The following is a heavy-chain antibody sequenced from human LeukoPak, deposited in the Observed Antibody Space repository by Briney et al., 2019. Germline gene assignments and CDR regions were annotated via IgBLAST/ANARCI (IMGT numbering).Heavy chain of an antibody. V-gene: IGHV4-59*01. Sequence: SETLSLTCTVSGASIRNYYWSWIRQSPGKGLEWIGYIYYSGSTNYNPSLESRVAMSVDTSKNQFSLKLNSVTAADTAVYYCARDYYDSRGEAFDIWGQGTMVTVSS. CDR1: GASIRNYY. J-gene: IGHJ3*02. CDR3: ARDYYDSRGEAFDI. CDR2: IYYSGST. D-gene: IGHD3-22*01.